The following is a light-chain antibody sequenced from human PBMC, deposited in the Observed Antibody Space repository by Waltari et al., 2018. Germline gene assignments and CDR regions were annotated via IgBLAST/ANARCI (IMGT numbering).Light chain of an antibody. CDR2: EVS. V-gene: IGLV2-8*01. CDR3: SSFAGGSYV. J-gene: IGLJ1*01. CDR1: SSNVGRYNY. Sequence: QSALTQPPSASGSPGQSVTIPCTGTSSNVGRYNYVSWYQQHPGKAPKLMIYEVSKRPSGLPDRFSGSKSGDTASLTVSGLQAEDEADYYCSSFAGGSYVFGTGTKVTVL.